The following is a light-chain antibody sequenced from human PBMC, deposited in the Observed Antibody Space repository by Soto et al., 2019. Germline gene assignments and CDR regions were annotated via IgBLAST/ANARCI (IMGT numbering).Light chain of an antibody. CDR3: CSNAGSRAV. J-gene: IGLJ1*01. Sequence: QSALTQPASVSGSPGQSITISCTGTSSDVGSHKFVSWYQQHPGRAPKLMVYEGTKRPSGVCDRFSGSKSGDTASLTISGLQAEDEADYYCCSNAGSRAVFGTGTKVTVL. CDR1: SSDVGSHKF. V-gene: IGLV2-23*01. CDR2: EGT.